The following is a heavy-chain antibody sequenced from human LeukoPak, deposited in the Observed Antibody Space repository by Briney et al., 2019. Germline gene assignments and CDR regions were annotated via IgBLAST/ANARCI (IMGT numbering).Heavy chain of an antibody. D-gene: IGHD2-2*02. J-gene: IGHJ4*02. V-gene: IGHV4-61*09. CDR1: GGSINSGSYY. Sequence: SETLSLTRTVSGGSINSGSYYWNWIRQSAGKGLEWIGHIYTTGSTNCNPSLKSRVTISLDTSKNQFSLKLNSVTAADTAVYYCAGCSSTSCYNFDYWGQGTLVTVSS. CDR3: AGCSSTSCYNFDY. CDR2: IYTTGST.